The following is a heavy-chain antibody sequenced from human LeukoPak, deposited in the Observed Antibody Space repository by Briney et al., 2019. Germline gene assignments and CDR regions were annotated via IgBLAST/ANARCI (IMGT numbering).Heavy chain of an antibody. Sequence: GGSLRLSCAASGFTFGHHFMSWVRQAPGGGLEWVANINPDGSIKFHADSVKGRFTISRDNARNSLYLQMSSLRPEDTAVYYCATYTHWVAGDVWGQGTTVTVSS. D-gene: IGHD3-16*01. CDR2: INPDGSIK. CDR3: ATYTHWVAGDV. J-gene: IGHJ6*02. CDR1: GFTFGHHF. V-gene: IGHV3-7*01.